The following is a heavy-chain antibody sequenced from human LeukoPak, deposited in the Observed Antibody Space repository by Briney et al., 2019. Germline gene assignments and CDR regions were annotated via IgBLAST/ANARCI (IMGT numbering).Heavy chain of an antibody. J-gene: IGHJ3*02. CDR3: ARAPRYCSGGSCYGEAFDI. CDR1: GFTFSTYW. V-gene: IGHV3-7*03. Sequence: PGGSLRLSCSASGFTFSTYWMSWVRQAPGKGLEWVANIKQDGSEKYYVDSVKGRFTISRDNAKNSLYLQMNSLRAEDTAVYYCARAPRYCSGGSCYGEAFDIWGQGTMVTVSS. CDR2: IKQDGSEK. D-gene: IGHD2-15*01.